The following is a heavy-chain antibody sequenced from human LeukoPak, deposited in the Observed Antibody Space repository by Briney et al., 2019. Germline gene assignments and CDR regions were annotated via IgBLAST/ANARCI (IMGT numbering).Heavy chain of an antibody. CDR2: INHSGST. J-gene: IGHJ4*02. D-gene: IGHD6-13*01. CDR3: ARGNSSSPTFDY. Sequence: SETLSLTCAVYGGSFSGYYWSWIRQPPGKGLEWIGEINHSGSTNYSPSLKSRVTISVDTSKNQFSLKLSSVTAADTAVYYCARGNSSSPTFDYWGQGTLVTVSS. V-gene: IGHV4-34*01. CDR1: GGSFSGYY.